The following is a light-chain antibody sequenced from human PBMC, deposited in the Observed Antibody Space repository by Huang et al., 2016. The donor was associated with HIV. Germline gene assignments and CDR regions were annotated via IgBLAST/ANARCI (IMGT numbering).Light chain of an antibody. CDR2: ATS. J-gene: IGKJ1*01. CDR3: QQYHSLPWT. V-gene: IGKV1-NL1*01. CDR1: QGIGNS. Sequence: DIQMTPSPSSLSASVGDRVTITCRASQGIGNSLAWYQQKPEKAPRLLLYATSTLESGGPSRFSGSGSGTHYTLTINTLQPEDIASYYCQQYHSLPWTFGQGTKVEIK.